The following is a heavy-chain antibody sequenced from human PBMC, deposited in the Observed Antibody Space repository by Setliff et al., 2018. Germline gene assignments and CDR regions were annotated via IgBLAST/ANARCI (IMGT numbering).Heavy chain of an antibody. CDR3: AKSSGSSSSTNLEY. CDR2: ITDDGGTT. D-gene: IGHD6-6*01. J-gene: IGHJ4*02. CDR1: GFTFSSYW. Sequence: GGSLRLSCAASGFTFSSYWMYWVRQAPGKGLEWVSGITDDGGTTHYAGSVKGRFTIARDNSNSTLYLQMNSLRVEDTALYYCAKSSGSSSSTNLEYLGPGTLVTVSS. V-gene: IGHV3-23*01.